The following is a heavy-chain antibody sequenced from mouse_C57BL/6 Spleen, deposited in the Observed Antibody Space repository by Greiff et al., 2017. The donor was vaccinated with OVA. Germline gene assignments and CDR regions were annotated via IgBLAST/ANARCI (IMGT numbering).Heavy chain of an antibody. Sequence: EVQLLESGPGLVKPSQSLSLTCSVTGYSITSGYYWNWIRQFPGNKLEWMGYISYDGSNNYNPSLKNRISITRDTSKNQFFLKLNSVTTEDTATYYCARDTTEAMDYWGQGTSVTVSS. D-gene: IGHD1-1*01. CDR2: ISYDGSN. V-gene: IGHV3-6*01. J-gene: IGHJ4*01. CDR1: GYSITSGYY. CDR3: ARDTTEAMDY.